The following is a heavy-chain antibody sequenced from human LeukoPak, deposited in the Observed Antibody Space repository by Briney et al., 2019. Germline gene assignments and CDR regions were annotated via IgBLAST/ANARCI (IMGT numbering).Heavy chain of an antibody. Sequence: SETLSLTCTVYGGSMSGYYCSWLRQLPGEGLEWIGYIYYNGRANYNPSLKSRVTISEDTSRNQFSLKLTSVTAADTAVYYCARVDYYGSGGIFDPWGQGILVNVSS. CDR1: GGSMSGYY. D-gene: IGHD3-10*01. CDR3: ARVDYYGSGGIFDP. CDR2: IYYNGRA. V-gene: IGHV4-59*01. J-gene: IGHJ5*02.